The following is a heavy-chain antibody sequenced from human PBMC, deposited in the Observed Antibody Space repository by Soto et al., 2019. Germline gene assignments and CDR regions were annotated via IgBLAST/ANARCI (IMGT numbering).Heavy chain of an antibody. CDR1: GFSFGTYW. J-gene: IGHJ4*02. Sequence: PGGSLRLSCAVSGFSFGTYWMSWVRQAPGKGLEWLASIKEDGSERYYLDPVKRRFTISRDNAKDSLSLQMNSLRGEDTAFYYCARDVVPFTIFGVAISVYFGFWGKGTLVTGSS. CDR2: IKEDGSER. CDR3: ARDVVPFTIFGVAISVYFGF. D-gene: IGHD3-3*01. V-gene: IGHV3-7*03.